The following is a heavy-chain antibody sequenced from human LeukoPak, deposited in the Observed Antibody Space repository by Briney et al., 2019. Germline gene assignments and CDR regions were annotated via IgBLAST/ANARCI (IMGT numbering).Heavy chain of an antibody. CDR3: ATWDDYGDYVAFDY. J-gene: IGHJ4*02. CDR2: ISSSATYI. D-gene: IGHD4-17*01. CDR1: GFTFSSYT. V-gene: IGHV3-21*01. Sequence: PGGSLRLSCAGSGFTFSSYTMNWVRQAPGKGLEWVSSISSSATYIYYADSVRGRFTISRDDAKNSLFLHMNSLRAEDTAVYYCATWDDYGDYVAFDYWGQGTLVTVSS.